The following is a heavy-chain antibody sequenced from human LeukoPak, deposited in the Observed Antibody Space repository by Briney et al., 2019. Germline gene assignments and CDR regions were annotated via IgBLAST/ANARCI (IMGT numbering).Heavy chain of an antibody. D-gene: IGHD6-19*01. V-gene: IGHV4-31*03. CDR1: GVSISSGGYY. Sequence: PSQTLSLTCTVSGVSISSGGYYWSWIRQHPGKGLEWIGYIYYSGSTYYNPSLKSRVTISVGTSKNQFSLKLSSVTAADTAVYYCARGRAVAGPFDYWGQGTLVTVSS. CDR3: ARGRAVAGPFDY. J-gene: IGHJ4*02. CDR2: IYYSGST.